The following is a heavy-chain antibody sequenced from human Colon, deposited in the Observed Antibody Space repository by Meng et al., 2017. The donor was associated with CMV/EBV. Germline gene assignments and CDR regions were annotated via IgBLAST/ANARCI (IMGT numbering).Heavy chain of an antibody. D-gene: IGHD2-2*01. CDR2: ISAYNGNT. J-gene: IGHJ5*02. CDR3: ARGVVVVPAANNWFDP. Sequence: ASVKVSCKASGGTFSSYGISWVRQAPGQGLEWMGWISAYNGNTNYAQKLQGRVTMTTDTSTSTAYMELRSLRSDDTAVYYCARGVVVVPAANNWFDPWGQGTLVTVSS. CDR1: GGTFSSYG. V-gene: IGHV1-18*01.